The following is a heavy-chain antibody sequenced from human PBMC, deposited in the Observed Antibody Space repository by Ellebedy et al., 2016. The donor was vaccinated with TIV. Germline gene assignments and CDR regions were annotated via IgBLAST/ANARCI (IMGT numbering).Heavy chain of an antibody. CDR1: GFTFSSFG. J-gene: IGHJ4*02. V-gene: IGHV3-33*01. CDR3: ARDRAGIEVAAYFDY. CDR2: IWYDGSTQ. Sequence: GESLKISRAASGFTFSSFGMHWVRQAPGKGLEWVAVIWYDGSTQYSADSVKGRFTISRDNSKNTLFLQMNGLRAEDTAVYYCARDRAGIEVAAYFDYWGQGTLVTVSS. D-gene: IGHD6-19*01.